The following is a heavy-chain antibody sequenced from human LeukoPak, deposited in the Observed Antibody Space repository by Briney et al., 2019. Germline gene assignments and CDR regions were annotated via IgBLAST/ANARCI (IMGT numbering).Heavy chain of an antibody. CDR2: ISSSGSTI. V-gene: IGHV3-48*03. J-gene: IGHJ4*02. CDR3: ARDYSDSSPFDD. CDR1: GFIFSSYE. D-gene: IGHD5-18*01. Sequence: GGSLRLSCAASGFIFSSYEMHWVRQAPGKGLEWVSYISSSGSTINYADSVKGRFTISRDNAKNSLYLQMNSLRAEDTSVYYCARDYSDSSPFDDWGQGTLVTVSS.